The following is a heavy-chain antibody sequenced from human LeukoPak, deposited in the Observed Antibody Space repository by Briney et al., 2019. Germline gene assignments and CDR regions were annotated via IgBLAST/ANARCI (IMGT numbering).Heavy chain of an antibody. CDR2: IWYDGNTK. D-gene: IGHD3-10*01. CDR1: GFTFSSYG. CDR3: AKGRTYGSGSFYMDV. Sequence: GRSLRLSCAAPGFTFSSYGMHWVRQAPGKGLEWAAVIWYDGNTKFYGDFVKGRFTISRDNSKNTVYLQMDSLRAEDTAVYYCAKGRTYGSGSFYMDVWGVGTTVTVSS. V-gene: IGHV3-33*06. J-gene: IGHJ6*03.